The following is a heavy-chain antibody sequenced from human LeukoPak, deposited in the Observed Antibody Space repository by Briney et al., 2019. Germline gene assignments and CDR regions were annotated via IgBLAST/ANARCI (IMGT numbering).Heavy chain of an antibody. J-gene: IGHJ4*02. CDR1: GFTFGSYS. CDR3: ARRAGDYSHPYDY. V-gene: IGHV3-21*01. D-gene: IGHD3-22*01. Sequence: PGGSLRLSCAASGFTFGSYSMNWVRQAPGKGLEWVSSISSTSSYVYYADSVKGRFTLSRDNAKNSLYLQMNSLRAEDTAVYYCARRAGDYSHPYDYWGQGTLVTVSS. CDR2: ISSTSSYV.